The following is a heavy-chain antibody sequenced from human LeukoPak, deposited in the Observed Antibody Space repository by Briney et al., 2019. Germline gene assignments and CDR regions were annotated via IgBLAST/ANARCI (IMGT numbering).Heavy chain of an antibody. J-gene: IGHJ6*02. V-gene: IGHV1-69*13. D-gene: IGHD3-22*01. CDR3: ARVGGYYDSSGYYPDYGMDV. CDR2: IIPIFGTA. CDR1: GGTFSSYA. Sequence: ASVKVSCKASGGTFSSYAISWVRQAPGQGLEWMGGIIPIFGTANYAQKFQGRVTITADESTSTAYMELSRLRSDDTAVYYCARVGGYYDSSGYYPDYGMDVWGQGTTVTVSS.